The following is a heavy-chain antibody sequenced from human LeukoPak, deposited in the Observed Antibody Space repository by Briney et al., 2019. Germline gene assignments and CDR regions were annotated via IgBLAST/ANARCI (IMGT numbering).Heavy chain of an antibody. J-gene: IGHJ4*02. CDR1: GGSFSGYY. V-gene: IGHV4-34*01. Sequence: SETLSLTCAVYGGSFSGYYWSWIRQPPGKGLEWIGEINHSGSTNYNPSLKSRVTISVDTSKNQFSLKPSSVTAADTAVYYCARGWGSGWYPGWLFDYWGQGTLVTVSS. D-gene: IGHD6-19*01. CDR3: ARGWGSGWYPGWLFDY. CDR2: INHSGST.